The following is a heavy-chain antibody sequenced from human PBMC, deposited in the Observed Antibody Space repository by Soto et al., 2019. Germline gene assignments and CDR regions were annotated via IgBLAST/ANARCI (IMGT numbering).Heavy chain of an antibody. Sequence: GESLKISCKGSGYGFGAYWIGWVRQMPGKGLEWMGIIYPSDSDTRYSPSFQGQVTISADKSIDTAYLQWSSLRASDTATYYCARLPGISAAAYYFDHWGQGTPVTVSS. V-gene: IGHV5-51*01. J-gene: IGHJ4*02. CDR1: GYGFGAYW. CDR2: IYPSDSDT. D-gene: IGHD6-13*01. CDR3: ARLPGISAAAYYFDH.